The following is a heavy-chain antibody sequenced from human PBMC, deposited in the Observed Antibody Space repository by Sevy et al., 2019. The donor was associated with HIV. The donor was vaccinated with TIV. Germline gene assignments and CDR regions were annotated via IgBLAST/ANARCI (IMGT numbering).Heavy chain of an antibody. V-gene: IGHV4-34*01. CDR1: GGSFSGYY. D-gene: IGHD3-22*01. J-gene: IGHJ4*02. CDR3: ARGPPYYDSSGYYLD. Sequence: SETLSLTCAVYGGSFSGYYWSWIRQPPGKGLEWIGEINHSGSTNYNPSLKSQVTISVDTSKNQFSLKLSSVTAADTAVYYCARGPPYYDSSGYYLDWGQGTLVTVSS. CDR2: INHSGST.